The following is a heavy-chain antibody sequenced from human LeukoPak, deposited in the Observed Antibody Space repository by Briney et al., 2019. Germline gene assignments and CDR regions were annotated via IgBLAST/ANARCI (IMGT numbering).Heavy chain of an antibody. Sequence: GGSLRLSCAASGFTFSSYGMHWVRQAPGKGLEWVAVISYDGSNKYYADSVKGRFTISRDNSKNTLYLQMNSLRAEDTAVYYCARARGYAFDIWGQGTMATVSS. CDR3: ARARGYAFDI. V-gene: IGHV3-30*03. J-gene: IGHJ3*02. CDR1: GFTFSSYG. CDR2: ISYDGSNK.